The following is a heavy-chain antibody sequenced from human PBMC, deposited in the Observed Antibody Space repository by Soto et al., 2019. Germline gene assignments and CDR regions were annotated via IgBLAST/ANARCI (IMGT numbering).Heavy chain of an antibody. CDR2: TSYDGRNN. V-gene: IGHV3-30*18. CDR3: AKDTYYHDSSGFYVFDY. D-gene: IGHD3-22*01. J-gene: IGHJ4*02. CDR1: GSIFSSYG. Sequence: GGSLRLSCAASGSIFSSYGMHWVRQAPCKGLEWVAVTSYDGRNNNYADSVRGRFTISRDNSKNTLYLQMNSLRAEDTAVYYCAKDTYYHDSSGFYVFDYWGQGTPVTVSS.